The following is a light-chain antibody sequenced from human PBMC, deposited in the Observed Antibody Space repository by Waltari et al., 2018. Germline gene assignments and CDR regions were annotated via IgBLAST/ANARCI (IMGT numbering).Light chain of an antibody. Sequence: QSVLTQPPSVSGAPGPRVTISCTGSSSRIGAGYDVPWYQHLPGTAPKLLIYGDYNRPSGVPDRFSGSKSGTSASLAITGLQAEDEADYYCQSYDSSLSAYVVFGGGTKLTVL. V-gene: IGLV1-40*01. CDR1: SSRIGAGYD. J-gene: IGLJ2*01. CDR2: GDY. CDR3: QSYDSSLSAYVV.